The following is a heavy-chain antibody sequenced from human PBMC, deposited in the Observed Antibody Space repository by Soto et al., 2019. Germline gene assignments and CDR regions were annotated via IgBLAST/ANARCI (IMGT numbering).Heavy chain of an antibody. CDR1: GFTFSDYY. V-gene: IGHV3-11*06. CDR2: ISSSSGYT. Sequence: QVQLVESGGGLGKPGGSLRLSCAASGFTFSDYYMSWIRQAPGKGLEWVSYISSSSGYTNYADSVKGRFTISRDNAKNSMYLQMNSQRAEDTAVYYCAKEYGRLDYWGQGTLVTVSS. J-gene: IGHJ4*02. CDR3: AKEYGRLDY. D-gene: IGHD4-17*01.